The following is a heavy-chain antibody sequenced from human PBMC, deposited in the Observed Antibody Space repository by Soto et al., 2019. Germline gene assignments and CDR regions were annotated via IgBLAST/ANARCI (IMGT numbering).Heavy chain of an antibody. J-gene: IGHJ4*02. D-gene: IGHD6-6*01. Sequence: GGSLRLSCAASGFTFDDYAMHWVRQAPGKGLEWVSGISWNSGSIGYADSVKGRFTISRDNAKNSLYLQMNSLRAEDTALYYCAKGFIAARVGGFDYWGQGTLVTVSS. V-gene: IGHV3-9*01. CDR2: ISWNSGSI. CDR1: GFTFDDYA. CDR3: AKGFIAARVGGFDY.